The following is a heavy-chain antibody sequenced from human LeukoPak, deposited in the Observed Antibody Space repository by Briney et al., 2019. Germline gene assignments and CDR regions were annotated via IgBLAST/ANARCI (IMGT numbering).Heavy chain of an antibody. D-gene: IGHD2-2*01. CDR3: ARGAQIVVTPAAQARPGPSGVDY. CDR2: ISSGSSYI. J-gene: IGHJ4*02. V-gene: IGHV3-21*01. CDR1: GFTFSSYS. Sequence: GGSLRLSCAASGFTFSSYSMNWVRQAPGKGLECVSSISSGSSYIYYADSVKGRFTISRDNAKNSLFLQVNSLRAEDTALYYCARGAQIVVTPAAQARPGPSGVDYWGQGTLVTVSS.